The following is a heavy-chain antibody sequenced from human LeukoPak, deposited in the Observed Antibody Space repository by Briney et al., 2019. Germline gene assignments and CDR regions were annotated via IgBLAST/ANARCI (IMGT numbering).Heavy chain of an antibody. CDR1: GGSFSGYY. CDR2: INHSGST. Sequence: PSETLSLTCAVYGGSFSGYYWSWIRQPPGKGLEWIGEINHSGSTNYNPSLKSRVTISVDTSKNQFSLKLSSVTAADTAVYYCARGSLIVGNFDYWGQGTLVTVSS. J-gene: IGHJ4*02. CDR3: ARGSLIVGNFDY. D-gene: IGHD3-22*01. V-gene: IGHV4-34*01.